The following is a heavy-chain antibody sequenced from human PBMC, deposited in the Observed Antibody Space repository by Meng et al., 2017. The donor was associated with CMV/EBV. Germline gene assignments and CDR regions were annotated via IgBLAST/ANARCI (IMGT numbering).Heavy chain of an antibody. V-gene: IGHV1-18*01. D-gene: IGHD2-2*01. CDR3: ARDAVVPADAPFHY. CDR2: ISAYNGNT. J-gene: IGHJ4*02. Sequence: QVQLVRGGARVKKPWATVKVSCKAAGYTFTSYGISGVRQAPGQGLEWMGWISAYNGNTNYAQKLQGRVTMTTDTSTSTAYMELRSLRSDDTAVYYCARDAVVPADAPFHYWGQGTLVTVSS. CDR1: GYTFTSYG.